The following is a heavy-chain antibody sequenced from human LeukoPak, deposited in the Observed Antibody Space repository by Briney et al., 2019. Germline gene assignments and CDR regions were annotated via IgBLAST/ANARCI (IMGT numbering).Heavy chain of an antibody. D-gene: IGHD3-10*01. CDR3: AGAMVRGLIIPFDY. Sequence: PGGSLRLSCAAPGFTLSDYYMSWIRQAPGKGLEWISYISSSSTYTNYADSVKGRFTISRDNAKNSLYLQMDSLRAEDTAVYYCAGAMVRGLIIPFDYWGQGTLVTVSS. CDR1: GFTLSDYY. CDR2: ISSSSTYT. J-gene: IGHJ4*02. V-gene: IGHV3-11*03.